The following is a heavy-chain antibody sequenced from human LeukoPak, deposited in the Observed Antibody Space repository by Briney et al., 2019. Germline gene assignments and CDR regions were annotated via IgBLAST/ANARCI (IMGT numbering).Heavy chain of an antibody. V-gene: IGHV4-34*01. J-gene: IGHJ6*03. CDR2: INHSGST. Sequence: SETLSLTCAVYGGSFSGYYWSWIRQPPGKGLEWIGEINHSGSTNYNPSLKSRVTISVDTSKNQFSLKLSSVTAADTAVYYCARGMYYYYYYMDVWGKGTTVTVSS. CDR1: GGSFSGYY. CDR3: ARGMYYYYYYMDV.